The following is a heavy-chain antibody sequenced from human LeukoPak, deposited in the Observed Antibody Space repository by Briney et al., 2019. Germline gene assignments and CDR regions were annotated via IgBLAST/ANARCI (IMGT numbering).Heavy chain of an antibody. V-gene: IGHV4-34*01. J-gene: IGHJ6*03. CDR2: INHSGST. Sequence: SETLSLTCAVYGGSFSGYYWSWIRQPPGKGLEWIGEINHSGSTNYNPSLKSRVTISVDTSKNQFSLKLSSVTAADTAVYYCARGMYYYYYYMDVWGKGTTVTVSS. CDR1: GGSFSGYY. CDR3: ARGMYYYYYYMDV.